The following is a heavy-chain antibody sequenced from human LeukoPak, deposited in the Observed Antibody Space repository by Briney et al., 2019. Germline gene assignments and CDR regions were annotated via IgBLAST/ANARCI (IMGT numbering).Heavy chain of an antibody. CDR3: AFSGWFWGAFDY. CDR1: GGSISISNYF. Sequence: KPSETLSLTCSVSGGSISISNYFWGWIRQPPGKGLEWIASISSTGITHYYPSLESRISVSVEASKNQFSLKLTSLTAADTAVYYCAFSGWFWGAFDYWGQGILVTVSS. V-gene: IGHV4-39*01. J-gene: IGHJ4*02. D-gene: IGHD6-19*01. CDR2: ISSTGIT.